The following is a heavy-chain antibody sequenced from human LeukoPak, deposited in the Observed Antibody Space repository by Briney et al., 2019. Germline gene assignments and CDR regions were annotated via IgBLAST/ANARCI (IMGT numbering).Heavy chain of an antibody. J-gene: IGHJ6*02. CDR2: ISYDGSNK. Sequence: GGSLRLSCAASGFTFSSYAMSWVRQAPGKGLEWVAVISYDGSNKYYADSVKGRFTISRDNSKNTLYLQMNSLRAEDTAVYYCARGKYQLLDYYYYGMDVWGQGTTVTVSS. D-gene: IGHD2-2*01. CDR3: ARGKYQLLDYYYYGMDV. V-gene: IGHV3-30-3*01. CDR1: GFTFSSYA.